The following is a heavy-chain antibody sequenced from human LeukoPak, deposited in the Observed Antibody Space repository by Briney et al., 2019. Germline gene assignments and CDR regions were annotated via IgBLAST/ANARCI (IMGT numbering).Heavy chain of an antibody. Sequence: SETLSLTCAAYGGSFSGYYWSWIRQPPGKGLEWIGEINHSGSTNYNPSLKSRVTISVDTSKNQFSLKLSSVTAADTAVYYCAIGVKDSSNKGGRWFDPWGQGTLVTVSS. CDR2: INHSGST. CDR3: AIGVKDSSNKGGRWFDP. J-gene: IGHJ5*02. CDR1: GGSFSGYY. V-gene: IGHV4-34*01. D-gene: IGHD3-3*01.